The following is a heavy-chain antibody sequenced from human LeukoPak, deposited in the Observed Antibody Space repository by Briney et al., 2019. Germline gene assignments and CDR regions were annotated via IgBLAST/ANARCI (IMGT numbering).Heavy chain of an antibody. D-gene: IGHD3-22*01. CDR3: ASGTYYYDSSGHGLHDAFDI. CDR2: IYYSGST. CDR1: GGSISSSSYY. V-gene: IGHV4-39*07. J-gene: IGHJ3*02. Sequence: SETLSLTCTVSGGSISSSSYYWGWIRQPPGKGLEWIGSIYYSGSTYYNPSLKSQVTISVDTSKNQFSLKLSSVAAADTAVYYCASGTYYYDSSGHGLHDAFDIWGQGTMVTVSS.